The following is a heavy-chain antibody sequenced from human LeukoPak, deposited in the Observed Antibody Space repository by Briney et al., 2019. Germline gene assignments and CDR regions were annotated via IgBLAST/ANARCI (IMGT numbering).Heavy chain of an antibody. CDR3: ASGRSLDHSSAAGTNYYFDY. CDR1: GGSISSYY. Sequence: SETLSLTCTVSGGSISSYYWSWIRQPPGKGLEWIGYIYYSGSTNYNPSLKSRVTISVDTSKNQFSLKLSSVTAADTAVYYCASGRSLDHSSAAGTNYYFDYWGQGTLVTVSS. CDR2: IYYSGST. D-gene: IGHD6-13*01. J-gene: IGHJ4*02. V-gene: IGHV4-59*01.